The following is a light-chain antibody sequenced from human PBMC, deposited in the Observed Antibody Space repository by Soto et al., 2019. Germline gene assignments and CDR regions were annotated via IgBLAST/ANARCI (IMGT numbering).Light chain of an antibody. CDR1: QSISSW. CDR3: QQYNRYPT. J-gene: IGKJ1*01. V-gene: IGKV1-5*01. Sequence: DIQMTQSPSTLSASVGDRVTITCRASQSISSWLAWYQQKPGKAPKFLIYDASSLESGVPSRFSGSGSGTEFTLTISSLQPDDIASYYCQQYNRYPTFGQGTKVEIK. CDR2: DAS.